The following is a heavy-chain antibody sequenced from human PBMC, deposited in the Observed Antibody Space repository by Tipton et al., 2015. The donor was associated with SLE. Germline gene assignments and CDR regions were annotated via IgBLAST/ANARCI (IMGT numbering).Heavy chain of an antibody. V-gene: IGHV3-33*06. D-gene: IGHD5-24*01. CDR1: GFTFSSYD. CDR3: AKEGAGDGYVLDH. J-gene: IGHJ4*02. CDR2: IWLDGTNI. Sequence: SGFTFSSYDMHWVRQAPGKGLEWVAVIWLDGTNIKYADSVRGRFAISRDDSKNTLFLQMRSVRPEDTAVYYCAKEGAGDGYVLDHWGQGALVTVSS.